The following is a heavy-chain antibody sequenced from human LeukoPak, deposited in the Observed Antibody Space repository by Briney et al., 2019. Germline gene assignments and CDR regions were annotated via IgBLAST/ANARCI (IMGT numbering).Heavy chain of an antibody. CDR1: GYTFTNYD. CDR3: ARGGPRDYYYYMDV. J-gene: IGHJ6*03. V-gene: IGHV1-8*01. Sequence: GASVKVSCKASGYTFTNYDINWVRQASGQGLEWMGWMNPKSGHTGYAQKFQGRVTITRNTSISTAYMELSSLRSEDTAVYYCARGGPRDYYYYMDVWGKGTTVTVSS. CDR2: MNPKSGHT.